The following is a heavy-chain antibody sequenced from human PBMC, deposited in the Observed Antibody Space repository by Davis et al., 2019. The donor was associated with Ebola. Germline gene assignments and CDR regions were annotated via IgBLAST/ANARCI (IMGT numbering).Heavy chain of an antibody. CDR1: GGTRTNYI. Sequence: SVKVSCKAFGGTRTNYIMNWVRQAPGQGLEWMGRIIPILGIANYAQKFQGRVTITADKSTSTAYMELSSLRSEDTAVYYCASEGGSKGELSLLVYFDYWGQGTLVTVSS. V-gene: IGHV1-69*02. CDR3: ASEGGSKGELSLLVYFDY. CDR2: IIPILGIA. J-gene: IGHJ4*02. D-gene: IGHD3-16*02.